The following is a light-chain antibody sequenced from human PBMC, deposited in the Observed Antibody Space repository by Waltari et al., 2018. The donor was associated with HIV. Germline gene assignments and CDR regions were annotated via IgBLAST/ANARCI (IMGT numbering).Light chain of an antibody. CDR3: QSWDNGVRV. CDR2: LNSDGSH. J-gene: IGLJ3*02. V-gene: IGLV4-69*01. CDR1: SGQSSYS. Sequence: QLALTQSPSASASLGASVRHTYTLSSGQSSYSIAWHQQQPEKGPRFLMRLNSDGSHTRGDGIPDRFSGSASGAERYLTISSLQSEDEADYYCQSWDNGVRVFGGGTKLTVL.